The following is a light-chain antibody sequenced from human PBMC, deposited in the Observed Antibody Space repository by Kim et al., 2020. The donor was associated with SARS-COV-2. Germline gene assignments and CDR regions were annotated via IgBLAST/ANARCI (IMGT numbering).Light chain of an antibody. Sequence: ASVGDRVTITCRASQDISNYLAWYQRIPGKVPKLLIYAASTFQSGVPSRFSGSGSGTDFTLTISSLQPEDVATYDCQNYYSAPLTFGGGTKVDIK. CDR3: QNYYSAPLT. CDR2: AAS. V-gene: IGKV1-27*01. J-gene: IGKJ4*01. CDR1: QDISNY.